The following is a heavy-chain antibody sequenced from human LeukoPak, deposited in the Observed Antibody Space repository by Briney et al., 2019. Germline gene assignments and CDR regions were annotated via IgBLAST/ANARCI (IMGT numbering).Heavy chain of an antibody. CDR1: GFTFSNYW. CDR2: IEQDGSEK. D-gene: IGHD3-10*01. J-gene: IGHJ4*02. V-gene: IGHV3-7*05. Sequence: GGSLRLSCAASGFTFSNYWMTWVRQAPGKGLEWVANIEQDGSEKYYVDSVKGRFTISRDNAKNSLYLQMNSLRADDTAVYYCARGGIRGVLMEYWGQGTLVTVSS. CDR3: ARGGIRGVLMEY.